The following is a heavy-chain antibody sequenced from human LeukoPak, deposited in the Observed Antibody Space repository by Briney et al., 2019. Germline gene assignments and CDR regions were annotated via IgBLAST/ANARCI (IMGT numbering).Heavy chain of an antibody. D-gene: IGHD5-12*01. J-gene: IGHJ4*02. CDR3: ARGGYEARSYYFDY. CDR1: GGSISSSSYY. Sequence: SETLSLTCTVSGGSISSSSYYWGWIRQPPGKGLEWIGSIYYSGSTYYNSSLKSRVTISVDTSKNQFSLKLSSVTAADTAVYYCARGGYEARSYYFDYWGQGTLVTVSS. CDR2: IYYSGST. V-gene: IGHV4-39*07.